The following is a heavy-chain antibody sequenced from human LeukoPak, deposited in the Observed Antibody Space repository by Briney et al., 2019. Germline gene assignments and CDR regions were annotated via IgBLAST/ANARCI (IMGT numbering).Heavy chain of an antibody. CDR3: ARRKGYNWHYVFSWFDP. D-gene: IGHD1-7*01. CDR2: INHSGST. CDR1: GGSISSGGYY. Sequence: SETLSLTCTVSGGSISSGGYYWSWVRQPPGKGLEWIGEINHSGSTNYNPSLKSRVTISVDTSKNQFSLKLSSVTAADTAVYYCARRKGYNWHYVFSWFDPWGQGTLVTVSS. V-gene: IGHV4-39*07. J-gene: IGHJ5*02.